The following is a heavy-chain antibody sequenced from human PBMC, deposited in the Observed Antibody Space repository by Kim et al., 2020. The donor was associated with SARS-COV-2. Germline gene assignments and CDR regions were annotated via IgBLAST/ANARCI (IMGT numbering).Heavy chain of an antibody. CDR2: VYYTGST. CDR1: GDSVSSGSRY. D-gene: IGHD1-26*01. Sequence: SETLSLTCSVSGDSVSSGSRYWSWIRQPPGKGLEWIGYVYYTGSTEYNSSFKSRLSMSVDTSKNQFSLKLSSVTPSDTAVYFCVRDPGLVGLSPTHDAFDIWGQGTLVTVSS. CDR3: VRDPGLVGLSPTHDAFDI. J-gene: IGHJ3*02. V-gene: IGHV4-61*01.